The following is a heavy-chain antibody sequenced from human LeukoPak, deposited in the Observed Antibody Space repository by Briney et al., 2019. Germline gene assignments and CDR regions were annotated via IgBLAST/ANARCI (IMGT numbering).Heavy chain of an antibody. CDR2: ISYDGSNK. V-gene: IGHV3-30*18. CDR3: AKDSVDDGYNLDY. J-gene: IGHJ4*02. Sequence: GTSLKISCAASGFTFSSYGMHWVRQAPGKGLEWVAVISYDGSNKYYADSVKGRFTISRDNSKNTLYLQMNSLRAEDTAVYYCAKDSVDDGYNLDYWGQGTLVTVSS. D-gene: IGHD5-24*01. CDR1: GFTFSSYG.